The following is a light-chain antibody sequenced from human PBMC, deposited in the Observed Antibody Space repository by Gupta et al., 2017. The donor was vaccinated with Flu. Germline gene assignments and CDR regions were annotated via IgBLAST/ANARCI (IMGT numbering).Light chain of an antibody. CDR1: SSDVGRSDS. J-gene: IGLJ1*01. Sequence: ITISCSGTSSDVGRSDSVYWYQQHPDKAPKLIIFDVTNRPSGVSSRFSGSKSGNTASLTISGLQAEDETDYYCSSYTSGSTVYVFGTGTKVTVL. CDR2: DVT. V-gene: IGLV2-14*04. CDR3: SSYTSGSTVYV.